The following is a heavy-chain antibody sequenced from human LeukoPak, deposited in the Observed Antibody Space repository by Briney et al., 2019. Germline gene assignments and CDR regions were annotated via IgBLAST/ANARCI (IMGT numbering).Heavy chain of an antibody. J-gene: IGHJ4*02. V-gene: IGHV5-51*01. CDR1: GSRFTTYW. CDR2: IYPGDSDT. CDR3: ARHKSADY. Sequence: GEPLNISCKASGSRFTTYWIGWVRQLPGKGLEWMGIIYPGDSDTRYTPSFQGQVTISVDKSISTAYLQWRSLKASDTATYYCARHKSADYWGQGTLVTVSS.